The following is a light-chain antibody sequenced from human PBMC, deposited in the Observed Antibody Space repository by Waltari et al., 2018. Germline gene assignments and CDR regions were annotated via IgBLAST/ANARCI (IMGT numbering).Light chain of an antibody. CDR2: EVI. Sequence: QSALTQPASVSGAPGQSITISCSAVTGIGGNSAFVSWYQHHPGKVPKLLIYEVIKRPPDISDRFTGSKSGNTASLSISGLQADDEADYYCCSHVQKDIWLFGRGTKVTVL. CDR1: TGIGGNSAF. J-gene: IGLJ3*02. V-gene: IGLV2-23*02. CDR3: CSHVQKDIWL.